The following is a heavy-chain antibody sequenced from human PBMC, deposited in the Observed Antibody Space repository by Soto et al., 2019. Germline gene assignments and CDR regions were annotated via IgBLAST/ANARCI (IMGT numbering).Heavy chain of an antibody. D-gene: IGHD6-13*01. CDR3: ARDFDAAGPPYYFDY. J-gene: IGHJ4*02. V-gene: IGHV3-30-3*01. Sequence: PGGSLRLSCAASGFTFSSYAMHWVRQAPGKGLEWVAVISYDGSNKYYADSVKGRFTISRDNSKNTLYLQMNSLRAEDTAVYYCARDFDAAGPPYYFDYWGQGTLVTVSS. CDR2: ISYDGSNK. CDR1: GFTFSSYA.